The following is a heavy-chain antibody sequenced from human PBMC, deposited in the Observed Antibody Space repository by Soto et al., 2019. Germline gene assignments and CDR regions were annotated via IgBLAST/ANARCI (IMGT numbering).Heavy chain of an antibody. CDR1: GFTFSSYA. J-gene: IGHJ6*02. D-gene: IGHD3-3*01. Sequence: PGGSLRLSCAASGFTFSSYAMHWVRQAPGKGLEWVAVISYDGSNKYYADSVKGRFTISRDNSKNTLYLQMNSLRAEDTAVYYCARDQALLEWLTSRGDYYYYGMGVWGQGTTVTVSS. CDR2: ISYDGSNK. V-gene: IGHV3-30-3*01. CDR3: ARDQALLEWLTSRGDYYYYGMGV.